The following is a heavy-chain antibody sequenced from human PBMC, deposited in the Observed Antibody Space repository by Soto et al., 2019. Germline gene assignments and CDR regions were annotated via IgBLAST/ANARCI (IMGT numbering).Heavy chain of an antibody. CDR1: GFTFSSYA. CDR2: IWFDGSNK. J-gene: IGHJ4*02. D-gene: IGHD2-15*01. Sequence: HPAGSLRLSCAASGFTFSSYAIHWVRQAPGKGLEWVAIIWFDGSNKYYADSVKGRFSISRDNSKNTLFLQMDSLRAEDTAVYYCARGQLPAATTYFDFWGQGTLVTVSS. CDR3: ARGQLPAATTYFDF. V-gene: IGHV3-33*01.